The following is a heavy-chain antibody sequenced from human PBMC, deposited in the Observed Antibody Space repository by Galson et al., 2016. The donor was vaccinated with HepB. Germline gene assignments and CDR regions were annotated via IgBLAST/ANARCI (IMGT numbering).Heavy chain of an antibody. V-gene: IGHV3-33*01. CDR2: IWSDGKQY. D-gene: IGHD6-19*01. Sequence: SLRLSCAASGLTFSSYAMHWVRQAPGKGLEWVAIIWSDGKQYLYADSVQGRFTISRDNSGNTLYLQMNSLRAEDSAVYYRARVPSSGWFDYWGQGTLVTVSS. CDR1: GLTFSSYA. J-gene: IGHJ4*02. CDR3: ARVPSSGWFDY.